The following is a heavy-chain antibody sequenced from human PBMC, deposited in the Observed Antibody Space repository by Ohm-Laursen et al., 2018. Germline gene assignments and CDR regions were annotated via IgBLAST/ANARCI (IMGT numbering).Heavy chain of an antibody. CDR2: ISSSGSFI. J-gene: IGHJ4*02. CDR3: ARKGHYYDSRGYPDY. CDR1: GFSFSDYF. V-gene: IGHV3-11*04. Sequence: SLRLSCTASGFSFSDYFMSWIRQAPGKGLEWISFISSSGSFIYYADSVKGRFTVSRDNAKNSLFLQMNSLRAEDTAMYYCARKGHYYDSRGYPDYWGQGTLVTVSS. D-gene: IGHD3-22*01.